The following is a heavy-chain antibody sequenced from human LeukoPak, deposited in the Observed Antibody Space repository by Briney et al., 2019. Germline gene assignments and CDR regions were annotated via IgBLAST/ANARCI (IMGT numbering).Heavy chain of an antibody. V-gene: IGHV3-9*01. CDR3: AKDQLGLMDTAMGLDY. CDR1: GFTFDDYA. CDR2: ISWNSGSI. D-gene: IGHD5-18*01. Sequence: PGRSLRLSCAASGFTFDDYAMHWVRQAPGKGLEWVSGISWNSGSIGYADSVKGRFTISRDNAKNSLYLQMNSLRAEDTALYYCAKDQLGLMDTAMGLDYWGQGTLVTVSS. J-gene: IGHJ4*02.